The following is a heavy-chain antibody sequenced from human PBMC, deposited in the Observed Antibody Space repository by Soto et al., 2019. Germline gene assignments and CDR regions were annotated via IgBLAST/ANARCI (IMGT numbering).Heavy chain of an antibody. CDR1: CDSISPYY. D-gene: IGHD6-19*01. J-gene: IGHJ5*02. CDR2: IYYSVTT. Sequence: SETLSLTCTVSCDSISPYYWSWIRQPPGNGLYCIGYIYYSVTTNXXPSLKSRXXISVDTSKNHXSLKLAPVTAAYTALYYCARRGSSGSWFDPWCQGTLVTVSS. CDR3: ARRGSSGSWFDP. V-gene: IGHV4-59*08.